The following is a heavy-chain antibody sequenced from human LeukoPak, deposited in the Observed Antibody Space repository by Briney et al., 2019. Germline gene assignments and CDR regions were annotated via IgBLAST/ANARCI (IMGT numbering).Heavy chain of an antibody. V-gene: IGHV5-51*01. CDR1: RYIFTTYW. J-gene: IGHJ5*02. CDR2: IYPGDSDT. CDR3: ARASIHYYESTFDP. Sequence: GESLKISCKGSRYIFTTYWIAWVRQMPGKGLEWMGIIYPGDSDTRYSPSFQGQVPISADKSIGTAYRQWSSLKASDTAMYYCARASIHYYESTFDPWGQGTLVTVSS. D-gene: IGHD3-22*01.